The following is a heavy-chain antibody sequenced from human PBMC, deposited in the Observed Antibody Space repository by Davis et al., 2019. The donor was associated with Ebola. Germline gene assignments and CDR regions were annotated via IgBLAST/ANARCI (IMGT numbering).Heavy chain of an antibody. CDR3: ARHDRSAGLIRGIMDV. CDR2: IYYSGSA. D-gene: IGHD3-10*01. Sequence: SETLSLTCTVSGGSITIENHYWVWIRQSPGKELEWIGNIYYSGSAIYHPSLSSRVTMSIDTSKNQFSLKVRSVTAADTSIYYCARHDRSAGLIRGIMDVWGQGTTVIVSS. V-gene: IGHV4-39*01. CDR1: GGSITIENHY. J-gene: IGHJ6*02.